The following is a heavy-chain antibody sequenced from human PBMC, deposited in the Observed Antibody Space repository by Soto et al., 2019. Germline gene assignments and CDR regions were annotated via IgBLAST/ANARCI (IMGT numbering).Heavy chain of an antibody. CDR3: AKDLDSSGWYTLLFDY. D-gene: IGHD6-19*01. Sequence: EVQLLESGGGLVQPGGSLRLSCAASGFTFSGYAMSWVRQAPGKGLEWVSVVSASGGSTYYADSVKGRFTISRDNSKNTLYLQLNSLRSEDTAIYYCAKDLDSSGWYTLLFDYWGQGTLVTVSS. CDR1: GFTFSGYA. J-gene: IGHJ4*02. V-gene: IGHV3-23*01. CDR2: VSASGGST.